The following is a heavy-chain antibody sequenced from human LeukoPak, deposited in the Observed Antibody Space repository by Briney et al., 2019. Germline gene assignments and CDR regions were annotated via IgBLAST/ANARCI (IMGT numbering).Heavy chain of an antibody. J-gene: IGHJ6*03. CDR3: AKDAAAAGTYYMDV. D-gene: IGHD6-13*01. Sequence: GGSLRLSCAASGFTFSSYGMHWVRQAPGKGLEWVAVIWYDGSNKYYADSVKGRFTISRDNSKNTLYLQMNSLRAGDTAVYYCAKDAAAAGTYYMDVWGKGTTVTVSS. CDR1: GFTFSSYG. CDR2: IWYDGSNK. V-gene: IGHV3-33*06.